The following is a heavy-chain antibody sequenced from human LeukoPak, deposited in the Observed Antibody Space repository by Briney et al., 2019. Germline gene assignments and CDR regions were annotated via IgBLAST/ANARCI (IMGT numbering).Heavy chain of an antibody. Sequence: SETLSLTCTVSGGSISSSSYYWGWIRQPPGKGLEWIGSIYYSGSTYYNPSLKSRVTISVDTSKNQFSLKLSSVTAADTAVYYCAREVTDGMDVWGQGTTVTVSS. V-gene: IGHV4-39*07. D-gene: IGHD4-11*01. J-gene: IGHJ6*02. CDR3: AREVTDGMDV. CDR1: GGSISSSSYY. CDR2: IYYSGST.